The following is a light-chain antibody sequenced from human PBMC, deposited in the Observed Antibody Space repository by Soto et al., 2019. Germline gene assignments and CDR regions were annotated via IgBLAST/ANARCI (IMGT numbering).Light chain of an antibody. Sequence: QSVLTQPASVSGSPGQSITFSCTGTSSVVGSSNLVSWYQQHPGKSPKLLIYEVSKLSSCVSNRFSGSKSGNTASLTISGLQAEDEADYYCCSYAGSSTHGFGTGTKVTVL. CDR2: EVS. J-gene: IGLJ1*01. CDR3: CSYAGSSTHG. V-gene: IGLV2-23*02. CDR1: SSVVGSSNL.